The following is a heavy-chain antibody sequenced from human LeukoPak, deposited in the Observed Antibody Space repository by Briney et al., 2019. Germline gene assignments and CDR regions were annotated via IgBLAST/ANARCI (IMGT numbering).Heavy chain of an antibody. CDR1: GGSISSYY. V-gene: IGHV4-4*07. D-gene: IGHD6-19*01. Sequence: SETLSLTCTVSGGSISSYYWSWIRQPAGKGLEWIGRIYTSGSTNYNPSLKSRVTMSIDTSKNQFPLKLTSVTAADTAVYYCARDGYNSGFDYWGQGTLVTVSS. J-gene: IGHJ4*02. CDR3: ARDGYNSGFDY. CDR2: IYTSGST.